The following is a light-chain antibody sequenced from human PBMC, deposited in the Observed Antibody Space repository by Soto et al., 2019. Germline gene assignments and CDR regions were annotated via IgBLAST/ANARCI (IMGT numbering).Light chain of an antibody. CDR3: QSYDSSNPVV. CDR2: EDN. CDR1: SGSLASNY. V-gene: IGLV6-57*03. J-gene: IGLJ2*01. Sequence: NFMLTQPHSVSESPGKTVTISCTRSSGSLASNYVQWYQQRPGSAPTTVIYEDNQRPSGVPDRFSGSIDSSSNSASLTISGLKTEDEADYYCQSYDSSNPVVFGGGTKLTLL.